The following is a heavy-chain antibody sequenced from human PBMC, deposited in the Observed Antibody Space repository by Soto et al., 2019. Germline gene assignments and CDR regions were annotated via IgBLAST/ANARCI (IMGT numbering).Heavy chain of an antibody. CDR1: GGSISSGGYY. V-gene: IGHV4-31*03. CDR3: ARDVPIRGQRFDY. CDR2: IYYSGST. Sequence: SETLSLTCTVSGGSISSGGYYWSWIRQHPGKGLEWIGYIYYSGSTYYNPSLKSRVTISVDTSKNQFSLKLSSVTAADTAVYYCARDVPIRGQRFDYWGQGTLVTVS. D-gene: IGHD1-20*01. J-gene: IGHJ4*02.